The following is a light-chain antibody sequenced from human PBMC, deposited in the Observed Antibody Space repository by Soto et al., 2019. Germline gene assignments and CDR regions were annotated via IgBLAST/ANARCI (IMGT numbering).Light chain of an antibody. CDR3: SSYAGSSWV. V-gene: IGLV2-8*01. Sequence: QSALTQPPSASGSRGQSVTISCTGTSSDVGAYNYVSWYQQHPGKAPKLMIYEVSKRPSGVPDRFSGSKSGNTASLTVSGLQAEDEADYYCSSYAGSSWVFGGGTKLTVL. CDR1: SSDVGAYNY. J-gene: IGLJ3*02. CDR2: EVS.